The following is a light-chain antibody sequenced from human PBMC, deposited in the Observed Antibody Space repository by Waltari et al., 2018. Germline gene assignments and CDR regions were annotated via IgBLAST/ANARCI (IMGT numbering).Light chain of an antibody. CDR1: QSVSSY. V-gene: IGKV3-11*01. CDR2: DAS. Sequence: EIVLTQSPATLSLSPGERATLSCRASQSVSSYLAWYQQKPGQAPRLLIYDASNRATGIPARFSGSGSGTDFTLTISSLQREDFVTYYCQQSYSTPRTFGQGTRLEIK. CDR3: QQSYSTPRT. J-gene: IGKJ2*01.